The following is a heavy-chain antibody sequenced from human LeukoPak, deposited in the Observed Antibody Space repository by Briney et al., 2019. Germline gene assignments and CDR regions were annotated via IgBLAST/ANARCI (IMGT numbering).Heavy chain of an antibody. CDR2: INVDGSST. V-gene: IGHV3-74*01. CDR3: ARDFIAAAGIDAFDI. J-gene: IGHJ3*02. D-gene: IGHD6-13*01. Sequence: PGGSLRLSCAASGLTFSSYWMDWVRQAPGKGLVWVSRINVDGSSTSYADSVKGRFTLSRDNAKNTLYLQMNSLRAEDTAVYYCARDFIAAAGIDAFDIWGQGTMVTVSS. CDR1: GLTFSSYW.